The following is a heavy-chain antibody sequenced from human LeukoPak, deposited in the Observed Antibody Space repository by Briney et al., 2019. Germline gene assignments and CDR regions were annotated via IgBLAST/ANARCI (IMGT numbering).Heavy chain of an antibody. CDR1: GGSISSGDYY. CDR3: ARHGLWFGEWSWWFQH. CDR2: IYYSGST. D-gene: IGHD3-10*01. Sequence: SETLSLTCTVSGGSISSGDYYWSWIRQPPGKGLEWIGYIYYSGSTYYNPSLKSRVTISVDTSKNQFSLKLSSVTAADTAVYYCARHGLWFGEWSWWFQHWGQGTLVTVSS. V-gene: IGHV4-39*01. J-gene: IGHJ1*01.